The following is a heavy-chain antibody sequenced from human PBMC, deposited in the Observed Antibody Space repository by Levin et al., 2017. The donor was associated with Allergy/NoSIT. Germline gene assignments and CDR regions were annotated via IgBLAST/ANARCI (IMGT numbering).Heavy chain of an antibody. J-gene: IGHJ4*02. D-gene: IGHD3-3*01. CDR1: GFTFSSYT. CDR2: ISPTSTYI. V-gene: IGHV3-21*01. CDR3: AREDLGSVWSSSHAYFFDY. Sequence: GGSLRLSCAASGFTFSSYTMTWVRQAPGKGLEWVSSISPTSTYIHYADSVKGRFTISRDNAKNSLYLQMNSLRAEDTAVYYCAREDLGSVWSSSHAYFFDYWGQGTLLTVSS.